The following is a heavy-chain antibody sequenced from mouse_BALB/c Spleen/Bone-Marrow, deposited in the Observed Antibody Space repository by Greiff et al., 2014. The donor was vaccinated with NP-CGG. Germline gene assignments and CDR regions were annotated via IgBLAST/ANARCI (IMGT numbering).Heavy chain of an antibody. J-gene: IGHJ3*01. CDR1: GYAFGRSW. CDR3: AGSTPLAY. D-gene: IGHD1-1*01. CDR2: IYPGDDDT. V-gene: IGHV1-80*01. Sequence: QVQLQQSGAELVRPGSSVKISCKASGYAFGRSWMNWVKQRPGQGLEWIGQIYPGDDDTNYSGKFKGRATLTADKSSGTAYMQLSSLTSEDSAVYFCAGSTPLAYWGQGTLVTVSA.